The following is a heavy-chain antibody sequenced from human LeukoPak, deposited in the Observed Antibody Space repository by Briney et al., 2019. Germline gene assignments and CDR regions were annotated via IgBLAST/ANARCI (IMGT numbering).Heavy chain of an antibody. CDR3: ARYGYDSGRGFDP. CDR2: LSGTRTIS. CDR1: GFTFKDYA. D-gene: IGHD3-10*01. J-gene: IGHJ5*02. Sequence: GGSLRLSCAASGFTFKDYAMSWVRQAPGKGLEWVSALSGTRTISYYADSVRGRFTISRDNAENTVYLQMNSLRVEDTAVHYCARYGYDSGRGFDPWGQGILVTVST. V-gene: IGHV3-23*01.